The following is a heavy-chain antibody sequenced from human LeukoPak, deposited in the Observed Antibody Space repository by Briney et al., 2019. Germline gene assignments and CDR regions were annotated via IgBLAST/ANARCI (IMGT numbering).Heavy chain of an antibody. CDR1: GGSITRDESC. CDR2: VNHSGST. CDR3: ANRGSVVTAMSGHWFDP. D-gene: IGHD2-21*02. Sequence: SETLSLTCTVSGGSITRDESCGSWIRQPPGKGLEWIGEVNHSGSTNYNPSLKSRATISVDTSKNQFSLKLNSVAAADTAVYYCANRGSVVTAMSGHWFDPWGQGTLVTVSS. J-gene: IGHJ5*02. V-gene: IGHV4-34*01.